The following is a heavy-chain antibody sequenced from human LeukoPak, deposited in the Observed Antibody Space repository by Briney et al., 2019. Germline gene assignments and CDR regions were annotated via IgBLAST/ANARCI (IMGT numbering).Heavy chain of an antibody. CDR2: INWNGGST. Sequence: PGGSLRLSCAASGFTFDDYGMSWVRQAPGKGLEWVSGINWNGGSTGYADSVKGRFTISRDNAKNSLYLQMNSLGAEDTALYYCARDGLVVAAAGEYYYYYMDVWGKGTTVTVSS. J-gene: IGHJ6*03. CDR1: GFTFDDYG. CDR3: ARDGLVVAAAGEYYYYYMDV. D-gene: IGHD6-13*01. V-gene: IGHV3-20*04.